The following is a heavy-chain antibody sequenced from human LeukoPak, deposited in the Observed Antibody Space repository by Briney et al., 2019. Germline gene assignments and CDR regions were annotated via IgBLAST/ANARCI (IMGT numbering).Heavy chain of an antibody. CDR3: AREGSFTFGGVIVSPY. D-gene: IGHD3-16*02. Sequence: GGSLRLSCAASGFTFSSYSMNWVRQAPGKGLEWVSYISSSGSTIYYADSVKGRFTISRDNAKNSLYLQMNSLRAEDTAVYYCAREGSFTFGGVIVSPYWGQGTLVTVSS. CDR1: GFTFSSYS. V-gene: IGHV3-48*04. J-gene: IGHJ4*02. CDR2: ISSSGSTI.